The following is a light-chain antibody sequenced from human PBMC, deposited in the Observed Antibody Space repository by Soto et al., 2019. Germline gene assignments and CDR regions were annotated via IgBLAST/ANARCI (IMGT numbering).Light chain of an antibody. J-gene: IGKJ4*01. CDR3: QQSYSTPT. CDR2: AAS. V-gene: IGKV1-8*01. CDR1: QGISSY. Sequence: AIRMTQSPSSLSASTGDRVTITCRASQGISSYLAWYQQKPGKAPKLLIYAASTLQSGVPSRFSGSGSGTDFTLTISSLQPEDFATYYCQQSYSTPTFGGGTKVDIK.